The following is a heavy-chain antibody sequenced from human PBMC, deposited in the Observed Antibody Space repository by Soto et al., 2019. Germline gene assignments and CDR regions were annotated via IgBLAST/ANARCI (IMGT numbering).Heavy chain of an antibody. V-gene: IGHV1-46*01. CDR1: GYTFTSYY. CDR2: INPSGGST. J-gene: IGHJ6*02. D-gene: IGHD2-21*01. Sequence: QVQLVQSGAEVKKPGASVKVSCKASGYTFTSYYMHWVRQAPGQGLEWMGIINPSGGSTSYAQKFQGRVTMARDTSTSTVYMELSSLRSEDTAVYYCARGGGGAGDHYYYYGMDVWGQGTTVTVSS. CDR3: ARGGGGAGDHYYYYGMDV.